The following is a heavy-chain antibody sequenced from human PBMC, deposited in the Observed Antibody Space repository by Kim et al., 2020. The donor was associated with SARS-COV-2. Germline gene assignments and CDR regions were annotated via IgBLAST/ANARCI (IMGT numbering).Heavy chain of an antibody. CDR2: IIPIFGTA. J-gene: IGHJ4*02. CDR3: ARVGETYDLLYYFDY. V-gene: IGHV1-69*13. D-gene: IGHD5-12*01. CDR1: GGTFSSYA. Sequence: SVKVSCKASGGTFSSYAISWVRQAPGQGLEWMGGIIPIFGTANYAQKFQGRVTITADESTSTAYMELSSLRSEDTAVYYCARVGETYDLLYYFDYWGQGTLVTVSS.